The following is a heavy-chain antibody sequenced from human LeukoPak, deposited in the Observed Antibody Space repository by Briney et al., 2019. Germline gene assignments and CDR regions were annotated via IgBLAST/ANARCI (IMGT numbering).Heavy chain of an antibody. CDR3: VRGPSDSSLPGY. V-gene: IGHV3-11*01. J-gene: IGHJ4*02. CDR1: GFTFSDYY. CDR2: IGNSGSPI. D-gene: IGHD3-22*01. Sequence: GGSLRLSCAASGFTFSDYYMSWIRQAPGEGVEWVSYIGNSGSPIYYTDSVKGRFTISRDNAKNSLYLQMNSLRAEDTAVYYCVRGPSDSSLPGYWGQGTLVAVSS.